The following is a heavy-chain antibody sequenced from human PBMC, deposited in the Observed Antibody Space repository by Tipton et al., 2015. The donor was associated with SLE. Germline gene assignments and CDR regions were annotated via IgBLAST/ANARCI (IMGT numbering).Heavy chain of an antibody. J-gene: IGHJ2*01. Sequence: TLSLTCAVSGDSLSSNNYYWGWIRQSPAQGLEWIGTIHYAGGTYYNPFLRSRLTISVDTSENHFSLNLNSVTAADTAVYFCARQRGYYDGTPFPPWNFDLWGRGTQVTVSS. CDR1: GDSLSSNNYY. V-gene: IGHV4-39*07. D-gene: IGHD3-16*01. CDR3: ARQRGYYDGTPFPPWNFDL. CDR2: IHYAGGT.